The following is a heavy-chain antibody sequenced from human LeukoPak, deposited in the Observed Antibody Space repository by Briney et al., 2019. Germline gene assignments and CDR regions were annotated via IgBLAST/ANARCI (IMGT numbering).Heavy chain of an antibody. CDR2: IYHSGNT. CDR1: GYSISSGYY. J-gene: IGHJ6*03. D-gene: IGHD3-22*01. V-gene: IGHV4-38-2*02. Sequence: PSETLSLTCTVSGYSISSGYYWGWIRQPPGKGLEWIGSIYHSGNTYYNPSLKSRVTISVDTSKNQFSLKLSSVTAADTAVYYCARAPPPYYYDSSGQYYYYYMDVWGKGTTVTISS. CDR3: ARAPPPYYYDSSGQYYYYYMDV.